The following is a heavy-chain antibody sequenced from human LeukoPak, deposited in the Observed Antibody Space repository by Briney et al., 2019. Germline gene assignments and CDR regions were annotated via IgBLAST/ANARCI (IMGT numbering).Heavy chain of an antibody. CDR2: IYPGDSDT. CDR3: ARETTVAGYYYYGMDV. J-gene: IGHJ6*02. Sequence: GESLKISFKGSGYSFTSYWIGWVRQMPGKGLEWMGIIYPGDSDTRYSPSFQGQVTISADKSISTAYLQWSSLKASDTAMYYCARETTVAGYYYYGMDVWGQGTTVTVSS. V-gene: IGHV5-51*01. CDR1: GYSFTSYW. D-gene: IGHD6-19*01.